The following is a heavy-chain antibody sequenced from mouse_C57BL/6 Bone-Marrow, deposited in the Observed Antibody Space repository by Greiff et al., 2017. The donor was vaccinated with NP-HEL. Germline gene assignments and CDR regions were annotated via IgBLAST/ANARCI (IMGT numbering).Heavy chain of an antibody. D-gene: IGHD1-1*01. CDR2: IDPENGDT. CDR3: TTEGLYYYGSSLAWFAY. V-gene: IGHV14-4*01. J-gene: IGHJ3*01. CDR1: GFNIKDDY. Sequence: VHVKQSGAELVRPGASVKLSCTASGFNIKDDYMHWVKQRPEQGLEWIGWIDPENGDTEYASKFQGKATITADTSSNTAYLQLSSLTSEDTAVYYCTTEGLYYYGSSLAWFAYWGQGTLVTVSA.